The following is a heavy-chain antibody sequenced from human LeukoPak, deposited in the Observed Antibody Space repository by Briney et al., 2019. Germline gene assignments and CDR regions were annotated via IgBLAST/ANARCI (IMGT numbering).Heavy chain of an antibody. J-gene: IGHJ4*02. V-gene: IGHV3-30*18. CDR2: ISYDGNTI. CDR1: GFSFSSYG. Sequence: HPGGSQRLSCAASGFSFSSYGMHWVRQAPGKGLEWLTVISYDGNTIYYADSVKGRFTISRDNSKNTLYLQMNSLRIEDTAVSYCANGGVAAARDYWGQGTLVTVSS. D-gene: IGHD3-16*01. CDR3: ANGGVAAARDY.